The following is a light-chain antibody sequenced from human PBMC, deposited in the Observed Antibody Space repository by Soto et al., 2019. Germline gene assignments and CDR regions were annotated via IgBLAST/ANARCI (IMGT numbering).Light chain of an antibody. CDR1: QGIGSY. V-gene: IGKV1-39*01. CDR3: QQSYNAPLT. CDR2: AAS. Sequence: DIQMTQSPSSLSAPVGDRVTITCRASQGIGSYLNWYQQKLGKAPKLLIYAASNLQSGVPLRFSGSGSGTDFTLTISSLQPEDFATYYCQQSYNAPLTFGGGTKVDIK. J-gene: IGKJ4*01.